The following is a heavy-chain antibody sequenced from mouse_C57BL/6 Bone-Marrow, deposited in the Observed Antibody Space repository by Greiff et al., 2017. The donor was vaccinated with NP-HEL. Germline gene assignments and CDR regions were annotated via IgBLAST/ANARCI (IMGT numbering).Heavy chain of an antibody. CDR2: SRNKANDYTT. J-gene: IGHJ2*01. Sequence: EVMLVESGGGLVQPGRSLRLSCATSGFTFSDFYMEWVRQAPGKGLEWIAASRNKANDYTTEYSASVKGRFIVSRDTSQSILYLQMNALRAEDTAIYYCARDGSRAYWGQGTTLTVTS. CDR3: ARDGSRAY. CDR1: GFTFSDFY. V-gene: IGHV7-1*01.